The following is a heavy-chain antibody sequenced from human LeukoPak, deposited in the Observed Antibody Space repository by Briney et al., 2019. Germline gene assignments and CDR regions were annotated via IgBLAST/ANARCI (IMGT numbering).Heavy chain of an antibody. CDR2: IYYTWST. D-gene: IGHD1-26*01. CDR3: ARRFSGSSELDY. Sequence: SETLSLTCTISGGSISSISYYWGWIRQPPGKGLEWIVCIYYTWSTYYHPYLKSRVTVSVDTSKNQFSLNLRSVTAADTAVYYGARRFSGSSELDYWGQGTLVTVSS. V-gene: IGHV4-39*01. J-gene: IGHJ4*02. CDR1: GGSISSISYY.